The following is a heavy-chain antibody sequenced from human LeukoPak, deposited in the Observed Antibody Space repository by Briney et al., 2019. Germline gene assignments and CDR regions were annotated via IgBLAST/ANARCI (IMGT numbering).Heavy chain of an antibody. CDR3: ARAGYYHNWFHP. J-gene: IGHJ5*02. D-gene: IGHD3-22*01. CDR2: INPSGGST. Sequence: GASVKVSCKASGYTFTSYYMHWVRQAPGQGLEWMGMINPSGGSTSYAQKFQGRVTMTRDTSTSAVYLELSSLRSEDTAVDYCARAGYYHNWFHPWGPGTLVTVSS. V-gene: IGHV1-46*01. CDR1: GYTFTSYY.